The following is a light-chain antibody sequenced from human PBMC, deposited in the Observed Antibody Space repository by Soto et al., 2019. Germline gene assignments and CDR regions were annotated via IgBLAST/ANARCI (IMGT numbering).Light chain of an antibody. V-gene: IGKV1-39*01. J-gene: IGKJ5*01. CDR3: QQSYTILYT. CDR2: TAS. Sequence: DIQMTQSPSSLSASVGDRVTITFRASQSVSNYLNWFQHKPGRAPKLLIHTASTLRSGVPSRFSGSGSGTDFTLTISSLQREDFATYYCQQSYTILYTFGQGTRLEIK. CDR1: QSVSNY.